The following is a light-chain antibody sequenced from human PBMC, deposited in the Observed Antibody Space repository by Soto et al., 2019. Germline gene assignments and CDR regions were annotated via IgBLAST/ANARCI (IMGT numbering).Light chain of an antibody. CDR2: EGS. V-gene: IGLV2-23*03. CDR3: CSYGGSRTIL. Sequence: QSALTQPASVSGSPGQSITISCTGTSSDVGNYNLVSWYQQHPGKAPKLMIYEGSKWPSGVSNRLSGSKSGNTASLTISGLQAEDEADYYCCSYGGSRTILFGGGTKLTVL. J-gene: IGLJ2*01. CDR1: SSDVGNYNL.